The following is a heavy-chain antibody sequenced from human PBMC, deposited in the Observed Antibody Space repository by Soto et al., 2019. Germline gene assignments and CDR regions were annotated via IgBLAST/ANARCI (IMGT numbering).Heavy chain of an antibody. D-gene: IGHD3-10*01. CDR3: AGGPGYYGSGSYRRYWYFDL. CDR1: GYTFTSYD. J-gene: IGHJ2*01. CDR2: MNPNSGNT. V-gene: IGHV1-8*01. Sequence: QVQLVQSGAEVKKPGASVKVSCKASGYTFTSYDINWVRQATGQGLEWMGWMNPNSGNTGYAQKFQGRVTMTRNTSISTAYMELGSLRSEDTAVYYCAGGPGYYGSGSYRRYWYFDLWGRGTLVTVSS.